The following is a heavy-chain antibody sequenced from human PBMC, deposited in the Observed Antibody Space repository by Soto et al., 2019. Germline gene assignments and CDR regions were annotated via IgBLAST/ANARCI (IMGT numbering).Heavy chain of an antibody. D-gene: IGHD3-22*01. J-gene: IGHJ4*02. V-gene: IGHV4-39*01. Sequence: QLLLQESGPGLVKPSETLSLTCTVSGGSSSSTTYYWGWIRQSPGKGLEWIGNIYSGGNTYYNPSLKSRVTISVETSKSHPSLQLISATAADTAVYYCAGQSSESRGYCYAYWGQGTLVTVSS. CDR2: IYSGGNT. CDR1: GGSSSSTTYY. CDR3: AGQSSESRGYCYAY.